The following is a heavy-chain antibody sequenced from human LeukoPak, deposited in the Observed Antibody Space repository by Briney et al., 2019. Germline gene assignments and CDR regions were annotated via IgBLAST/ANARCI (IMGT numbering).Heavy chain of an antibody. CDR1: GFTFDDYG. CDR3: AREGIAVAGTFLGYYFDY. J-gene: IGHJ4*02. Sequence: GGSLRLSCAASGFTFDDYGMSWVRQAPGKGLEWVSGINWNGGSTGYANSVKGRFTISRDNSKNTLYLQMGSLRAEDMAVYYCAREGIAVAGTFLGYYFDYWGQGTLVTVSS. V-gene: IGHV3-20*04. D-gene: IGHD6-19*01. CDR2: INWNGGST.